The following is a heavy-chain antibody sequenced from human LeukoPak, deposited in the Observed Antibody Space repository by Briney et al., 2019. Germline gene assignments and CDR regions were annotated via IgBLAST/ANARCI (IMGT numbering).Heavy chain of an antibody. Sequence: PSETLSLTCTVSGGSISSYYWSWIRQPPGKGLEWIGYIYYSGSTNYNPSLKSRVTISVDTSKNQFSLKLSSVTAADTAVYYCAREGYDYGDPYYFDYWGQGTLVTVSS. V-gene: IGHV4-59*01. CDR3: AREGYDYGDPYYFDY. D-gene: IGHD4-17*01. J-gene: IGHJ4*02. CDR1: GGSISSYY. CDR2: IYYSGST.